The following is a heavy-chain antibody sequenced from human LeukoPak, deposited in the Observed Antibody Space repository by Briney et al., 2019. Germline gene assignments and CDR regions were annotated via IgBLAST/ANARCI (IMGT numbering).Heavy chain of an antibody. J-gene: IGHJ5*02. D-gene: IGHD6-13*01. V-gene: IGHV4-39*07. Sequence: PSETLSLTCTVSGGSISSSSYYWGWIRQPPEKGLEWIGSIYYSGSTYYNPSLKSRVTISVDTSKNQFSLKLSSVTAADTAVYYCARSRYSSSWYGKGHWFDPWGQGTLVTVSS. CDR2: IYYSGST. CDR1: GGSISSSSYY. CDR3: ARSRYSSSWYGKGHWFDP.